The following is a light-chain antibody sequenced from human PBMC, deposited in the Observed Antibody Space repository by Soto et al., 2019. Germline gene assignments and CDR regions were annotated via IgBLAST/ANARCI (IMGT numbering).Light chain of an antibody. CDR1: SSDVGGYNY. J-gene: IGLJ1*01. CDR2: EVN. Sequence: QSVLTQPPSASGSPGQSVAISCTGTSSDVGGYNYVSWYQQHPGKAPKLMIYEVNKRPSGVRDRFSGSKSGNTASMPVSGLQAEDEADYYCSSYAGSTNVFGTGTKVTV. V-gene: IGLV2-8*01. CDR3: SSYAGSTNV.